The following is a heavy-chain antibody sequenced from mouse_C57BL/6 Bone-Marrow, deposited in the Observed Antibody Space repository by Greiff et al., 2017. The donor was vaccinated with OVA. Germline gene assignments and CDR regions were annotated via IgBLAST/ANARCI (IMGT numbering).Heavy chain of an antibody. V-gene: IGHV5-16*01. CDR2: INYDGSST. D-gene: IGHD1-1*01. Sequence: EVMLVESEGGLVQPGSSMKLSCTASGFTFSDYYMAWVRQVPEKGLEWVANINYDGSSTYYLDSLKSRFIISRDNAKNILYLQMSSLKSEDTATYYCAREDYGSSYLWYFDYWGQGTTLTVSS. CDR1: GFTFSDYY. J-gene: IGHJ2*01. CDR3: AREDYGSSYLWYFDY.